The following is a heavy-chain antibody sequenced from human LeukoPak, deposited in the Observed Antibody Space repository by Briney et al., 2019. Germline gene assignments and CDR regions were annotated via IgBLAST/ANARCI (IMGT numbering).Heavy chain of an antibody. CDR1: GYSFTSYW. CDR3: ASPAKRDCSGGSCYPGGAFDI. CDR2: IYPGDSDT. D-gene: IGHD2-15*01. J-gene: IGHJ3*02. Sequence: GESLKIPCKGSGYSFTSYWIGWVRQMPGKGLEWMGIIYPGDSDTRYSPSFQGQVTISADKSISTAYLQWSSLKASDTAMYYCASPAKRDCSGGSCYPGGAFDIWGQGTIVTVSS. V-gene: IGHV5-51*01.